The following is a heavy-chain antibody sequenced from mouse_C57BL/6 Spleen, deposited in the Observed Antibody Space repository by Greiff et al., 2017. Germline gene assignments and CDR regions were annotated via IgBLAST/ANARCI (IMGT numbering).Heavy chain of an antibody. D-gene: IGHD1-1*02. V-gene: IGHV1-42*01. J-gene: IGHJ4*01. CDR2: INPSTGGT. CDR3: ARHGGNYGAMDY. CDR1: GYSFTGYY. Sequence: VQLQQSGPELVKPGASVKISCKASGYSFTGYYMNWVKQSPEKSLEWIGEINPSTGGTTYNQKFKAKATLTVDKSSSTAYMQLKSLTSEDSAVYYCARHGGNYGAMDYWGQGTSVTVSS.